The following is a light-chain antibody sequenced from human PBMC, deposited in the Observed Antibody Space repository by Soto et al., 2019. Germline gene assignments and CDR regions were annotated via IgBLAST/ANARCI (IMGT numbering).Light chain of an antibody. CDR3: QQFKTVHLS. CDR1: QIISPW. CDR2: DAS. V-gene: IGKV1-5*01. Sequence: DIHMTQSPSTLSASVGDRITITCRASQIISPWFAWYQQKAGEAPKLLISDASNLIRGFPSRFSASGSGAEGTLTINKLQRGDFGNYYCQQFKTVHLSFGQETKVEVE. J-gene: IGKJ1*01.